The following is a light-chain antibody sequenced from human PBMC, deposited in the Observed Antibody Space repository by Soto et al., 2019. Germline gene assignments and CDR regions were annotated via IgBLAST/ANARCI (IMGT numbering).Light chain of an antibody. J-gene: IGKJ4*01. Sequence: EVVMTQSPATLSVSPGERATLSCRASQSVFNNLAWYQQKPRQAPRRLIYGASTRATGFPARFSGSGSGTEFTLTISSLESEDFGVYYCQQYNNWPLTFGGGTKVEIK. CDR2: GAS. V-gene: IGKV3-15*01. CDR1: QSVFNN. CDR3: QQYNNWPLT.